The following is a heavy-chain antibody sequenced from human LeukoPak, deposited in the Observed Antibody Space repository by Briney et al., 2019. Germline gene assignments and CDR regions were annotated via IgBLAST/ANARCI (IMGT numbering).Heavy chain of an antibody. CDR3: ARRYDSSPFDY. V-gene: IGHV5-51*01. CDR2: T. J-gene: IGHJ4*02. Sequence: TRYRPSFQGQVTISADKSISAAYLQWSSLKASDTAMYYCARRYDSSPFDYWGQGTLVTVSS. D-gene: IGHD3-22*01.